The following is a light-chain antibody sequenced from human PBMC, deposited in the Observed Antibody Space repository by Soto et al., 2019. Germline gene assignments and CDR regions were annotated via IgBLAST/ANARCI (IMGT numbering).Light chain of an antibody. J-gene: IGLJ2*01. V-gene: IGLV2-14*01. Sequence: QSALTQPASVSGSPGQSITISCTGTSSDVGGYNYVSWYQQHPGKVPKLMIYEVTTRPSGVSNRFSGSKSGNTASLTISGLQAEDEADYYCSSYTSSSTLVVFGGGTKVTVL. CDR2: EVT. CDR1: SSDVGGYNY. CDR3: SSYTSSSTLVV.